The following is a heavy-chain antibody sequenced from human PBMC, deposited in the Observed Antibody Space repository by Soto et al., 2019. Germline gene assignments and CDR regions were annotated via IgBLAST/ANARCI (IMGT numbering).Heavy chain of an antibody. CDR1: GFTFSSYA. J-gene: IGHJ5*02. D-gene: IGHD6-19*01. Sequence: AGSLRLSCAASGFTFSSYAICWVRQAPRKGLGRVSAGSGSGGSTYYAGSVKGRFTISSDNTKNTLYLKMNSLRAEDTAVYYCAKDQYSSGWHEGGACWFDPWGQGTLVTVSS. V-gene: IGHV3-23*01. CDR3: AKDQYSSGWHEGGACWFDP. CDR2: GSGSGGST.